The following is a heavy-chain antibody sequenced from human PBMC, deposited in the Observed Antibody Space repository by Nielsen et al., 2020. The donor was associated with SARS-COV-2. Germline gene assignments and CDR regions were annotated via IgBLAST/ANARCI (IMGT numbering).Heavy chain of an antibody. CDR2: IYYSGST. D-gene: IGHD6-19*01. CDR1: GGSVSSGGHY. V-gene: IGHV4-31*03. CDR3: AREGRYYSSGWYYFDY. Sequence: SETLSLTCTVSGGSVSSGGHYWSWIRQHPGKGLEWIGYIYYSGSTYYNPSLKSRVTISVDTSKNQFSLKLSSVTAADTAVYYCAREGRYYSSGWYYFDYWGQGTLVTVSS. J-gene: IGHJ4*02.